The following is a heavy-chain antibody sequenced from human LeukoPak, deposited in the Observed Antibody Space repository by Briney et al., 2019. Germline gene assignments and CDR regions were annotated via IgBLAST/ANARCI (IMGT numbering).Heavy chain of an antibody. V-gene: IGHV1-2*02. CDR1: GYTFTGYY. D-gene: IGHD5-18*01. J-gene: IGHJ4*02. CDR2: INPNSGGT. CDR3: ARARYSYVYWQFDY. Sequence: ASVKVSCKASGYTFTGYYMHWVRQAPGQGLEWMGWINPNSGGTNYAQKFQGRVTMTRDTSISTAYMELSRLRSDDTAVYYCARARYSYVYWQFDYWGQGTLVTVSS.